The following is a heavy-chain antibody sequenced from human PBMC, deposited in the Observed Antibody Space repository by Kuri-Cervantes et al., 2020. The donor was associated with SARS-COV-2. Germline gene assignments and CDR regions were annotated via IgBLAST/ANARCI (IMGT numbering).Heavy chain of an antibody. V-gene: IGHV3-53*01. CDR3: ARDLGCVSGPFDY. J-gene: IGHJ4*02. Sequence: GESLKISCAASGFTVSGNHMSWVRQAPEKGLEWLSVIYTGDKTYYADSVKGRFTISRDNSKNTVYLQMNSLRAEDTAVYYCARDLGCVSGPFDYWGQGTLVTVSS. CDR2: IYTGDKT. D-gene: IGHD1-26*01. CDR1: GFTVSGNH.